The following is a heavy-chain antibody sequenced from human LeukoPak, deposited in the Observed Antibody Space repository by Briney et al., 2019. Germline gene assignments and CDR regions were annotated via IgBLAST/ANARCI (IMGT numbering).Heavy chain of an antibody. Sequence: GGSLRLSCAASGFTFSSYAMSWVRQAPGKGLEWVSTIIGSGGSTYYADSVKGRFTISGDNSKNTLYLQMNSLRAEDTAVYYCAKEGTLVRGVAWYFDYWGQGTLVTVSS. V-gene: IGHV3-23*01. CDR3: AKEGTLVRGVAWYFDY. J-gene: IGHJ4*02. CDR1: GFTFSSYA. CDR2: IIGSGGST. D-gene: IGHD3-10*01.